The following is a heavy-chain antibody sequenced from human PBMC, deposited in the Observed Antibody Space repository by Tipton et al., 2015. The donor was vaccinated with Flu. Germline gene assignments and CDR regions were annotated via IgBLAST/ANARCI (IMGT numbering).Heavy chain of an antibody. Sequence: QLVQSGAEVKKPGASVKVSCKASGYRFTSYDIIWVRQATGQGLEWMGWMNPNSGNTDYAQKFQGRVTMTRDTSIGTAYMELSGLKSEDTAVYYWARALYFYDSSVGCWGQGTLITVSS. D-gene: IGHD3-22*01. J-gene: IGHJ4*02. CDR2: MNPNSGNT. CDR1: GYRFTSYD. CDR3: ARALYFYDSSVGC. V-gene: IGHV1-8*01.